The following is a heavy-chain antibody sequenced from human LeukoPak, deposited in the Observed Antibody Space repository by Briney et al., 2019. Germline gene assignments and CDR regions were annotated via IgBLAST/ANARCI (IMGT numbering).Heavy chain of an antibody. Sequence: GGSLRLSCAASGFTFSSYAMSWVRQAPGKGLEWVSAISGSGGSTYYADSVKGRFTTSRDNSKNTLYLQMNSLRAEDTAVYFCAKGTDYYVSGSYYNVFDYWGQGTLVTVSS. CDR2: ISGSGGST. CDR1: GFTFSSYA. J-gene: IGHJ4*02. V-gene: IGHV3-23*01. D-gene: IGHD3-10*01. CDR3: AKGTDYYVSGSYYNVFDY.